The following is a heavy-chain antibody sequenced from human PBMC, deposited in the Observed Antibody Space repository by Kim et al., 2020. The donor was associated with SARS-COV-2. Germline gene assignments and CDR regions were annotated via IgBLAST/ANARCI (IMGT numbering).Heavy chain of an antibody. Sequence: SETLSLTCTVSGGSISSGSYYWSWIRQPAGKGLEWIGRIYTSGSTNYNPSLKSRVTISVDTSKNQFSLKLSSVTAADTAVYYCARVPGRLWFGESPIGGYYYYYGMDVWGQGTTVTVSS. CDR3: ARVPGRLWFGESPIGGYYYYYGMDV. CDR2: IYTSGST. CDR1: GGSISSGSYY. J-gene: IGHJ6*02. V-gene: IGHV4-61*02. D-gene: IGHD3-10*01.